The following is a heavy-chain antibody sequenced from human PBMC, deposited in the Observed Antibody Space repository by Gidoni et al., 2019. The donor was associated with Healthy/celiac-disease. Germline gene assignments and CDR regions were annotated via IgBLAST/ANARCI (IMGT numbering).Heavy chain of an antibody. CDR1: GCTFSSSV. Sequence: QVQLVESGGGVVQPGRSLRLSCAASGCTFSSSVMHGVRQAPGKGLEWVSVIWYDGSNKYYADSVKGRFTISRDNSNNTLYLQMNSLRAEDTAVYYCARDTYYYDSSGYYDLEYYFDYWGQGTLVTVSS. V-gene: IGHV3-33*01. CDR3: ARDTYYYDSSGYYDLEYYFDY. J-gene: IGHJ4*02. CDR2: IWYDGSNK. D-gene: IGHD3-22*01.